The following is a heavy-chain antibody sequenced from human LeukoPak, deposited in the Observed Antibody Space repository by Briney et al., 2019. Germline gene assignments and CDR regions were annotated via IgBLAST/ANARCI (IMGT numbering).Heavy chain of an antibody. D-gene: IGHD4-17*01. CDR3: AKVCLTTVTTSAFDY. CDR2: IKQDGSEK. V-gene: IGHV3-7*01. J-gene: IGHJ4*02. Sequence: GGSLRLSCAASGFTFSSYWMSWVRQAPGKGLEWVANIKQDGSEKYYVDSVKGRFTISRDNSKNTLYLQMNSLRAEDTAVYYCAKVCLTTVTTSAFDYWGQGTLVTVSS. CDR1: GFTFSSYW.